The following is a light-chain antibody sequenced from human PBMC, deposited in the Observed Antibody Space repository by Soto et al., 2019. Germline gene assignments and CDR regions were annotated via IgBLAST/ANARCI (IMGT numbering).Light chain of an antibody. J-gene: IGKJ1*01. CDR3: QQYTPNSRT. CDR2: KAS. CDR1: QTISSW. V-gene: IGKV1-5*03. Sequence: DIQMTQSPSTLSGSVGDRVTITCRASQTISSWLAWYQQKPGKAPKLLIYKASTLKSGVPSRFSGSGSGTEFTLTISSLQPDDFATYSCQQYTPNSRTFGQGTKVDI.